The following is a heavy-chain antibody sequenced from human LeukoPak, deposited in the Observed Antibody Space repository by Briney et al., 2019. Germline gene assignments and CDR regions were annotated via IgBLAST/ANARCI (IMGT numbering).Heavy chain of an antibody. V-gene: IGHV3-15*04. D-gene: IGHD6-13*01. Sequence: PGGSLRLSCAASGFTFSSHWMHWVRQAPGKGLEWVGRIERKTDGATTDYAAPVKGRFTISRDDSKNTLYLQMNSLKTEDTAVYYCTTHRGYSSSPTFDYWGQGTLVTVPS. CDR2: IERKTDGATT. J-gene: IGHJ4*02. CDR3: TTHRGYSSSPTFDY. CDR1: GFTFSSHW.